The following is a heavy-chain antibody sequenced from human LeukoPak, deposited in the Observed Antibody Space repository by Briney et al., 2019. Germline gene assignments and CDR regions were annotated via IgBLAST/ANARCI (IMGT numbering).Heavy chain of an antibody. CDR3: VKREPSFGYYFDY. V-gene: IGHV3-23*01. J-gene: IGHJ4*02. CDR2: ISASGGST. CDR1: GFTVSSNY. D-gene: IGHD5-18*01. Sequence: GGSLRLSCAASGFTVSSNYMSWVRQAPGKGLEWVSRISASGGSTSYADSVKGRFTISRANSKNTLFLQMNILRAEDTAVYYCVKREPSFGYYFDYWGQGTLVTVSS.